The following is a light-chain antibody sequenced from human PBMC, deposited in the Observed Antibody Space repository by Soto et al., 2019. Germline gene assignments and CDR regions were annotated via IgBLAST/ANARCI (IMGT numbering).Light chain of an antibody. CDR2: VAS. CDR1: QSVGTY. J-gene: IGKJ1*01. V-gene: IGKV3-15*01. Sequence: EIVMTQSPATLSESPGERATLSCKASQSVGTYLAWYQQKPGQAPRLLIYVASTRATGVPARFSGSGSGTEFTLTISSLQSEDFAIYHCQQYDNLPPWTFGQGTKVEIK. CDR3: QQYDNLPPWT.